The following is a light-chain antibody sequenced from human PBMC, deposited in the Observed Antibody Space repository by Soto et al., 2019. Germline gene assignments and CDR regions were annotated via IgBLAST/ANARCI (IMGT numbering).Light chain of an antibody. J-gene: IGKJ4*01. CDR1: QSVSSSY. CDR2: GAS. CDR3: QQYGSSPPRLI. Sequence: EIVLTQSPGTLSLSPGERATLSCRASQSVSSSYLAWYQQKPGQAPRLLIYGASSRATGIPDRFSGSGSGTDFPLTISRLEPEDFAVYYCQQYGSSPPRLIFGGGTKVEIK. V-gene: IGKV3-20*01.